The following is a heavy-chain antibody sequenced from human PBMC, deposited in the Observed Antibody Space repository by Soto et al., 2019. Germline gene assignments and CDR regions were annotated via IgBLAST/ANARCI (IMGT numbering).Heavy chain of an antibody. CDR2: IKTDGSST. D-gene: IGHD3-10*01. V-gene: IGHV3-74*01. Sequence: PGGSLRLSCAASGFTFSSYWMHWVRQGPGKGLVWVSRIKTDGSSTNYADSVKGRFTISRDNAKNTLYLQMNSLRAEDTAVYYCARGGLSNSGTYSKDAWGQGTRVTVSS. CDR1: GFTFSSYW. CDR3: ARGGLSNSGTYSKDA. J-gene: IGHJ5*02.